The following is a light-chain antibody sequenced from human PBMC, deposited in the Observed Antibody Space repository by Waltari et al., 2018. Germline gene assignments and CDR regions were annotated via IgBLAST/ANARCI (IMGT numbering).Light chain of an antibody. Sequence: QSALTQPASVSGSPGQSITISCTGTSSDVAGYNYVSWYQQHPGKAPKLMIYDVSKRPSGVSNRFSGSKSGNTASLTISGLQAEDEADYYCSSYTSSSTGVFGTGTKVTVL. CDR3: SSYTSSSTGV. CDR1: SSDVAGYNY. V-gene: IGLV2-14*01. J-gene: IGLJ1*01. CDR2: DVS.